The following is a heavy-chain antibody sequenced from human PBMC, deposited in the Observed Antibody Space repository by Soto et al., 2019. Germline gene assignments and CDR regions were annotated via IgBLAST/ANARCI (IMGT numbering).Heavy chain of an antibody. CDR1: GGSISSYY. Sequence: SETLSLTCTVSGGSISSYYWSWIRQPTGKGLEWIGYIYYSGSTNYNPSLKSRVTISVDTSKNQFSLKLTSVTAVDTAVYYCARSSITMIVVVNVPPYFHHWGQGTLVTVSS. CDR2: IYYSGST. V-gene: IGHV4-59*12. J-gene: IGHJ1*01. D-gene: IGHD3-22*01. CDR3: ARSSITMIVVVNVPPYFHH.